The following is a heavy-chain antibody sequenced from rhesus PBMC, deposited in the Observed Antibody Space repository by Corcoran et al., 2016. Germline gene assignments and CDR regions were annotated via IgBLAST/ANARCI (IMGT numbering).Heavy chain of an antibody. J-gene: IGHJ5-2*02. CDR3: ARLYSNYNSLDV. Sequence: QLQLQESGPGLVKPSETLSFTCAVSGGSISSNYWSWIRQPPGKGLEGIGRISGSGGSTDYNPYLKSRVTISTDTSMIQFSLKLSAVTAADTAVYYCARLYSNYNSLDVWGRGVLVTVSS. CDR2: ISGSGGST. D-gene: IGHD4-23*01. V-gene: IGHV4-173*01. CDR1: GGSISSNY.